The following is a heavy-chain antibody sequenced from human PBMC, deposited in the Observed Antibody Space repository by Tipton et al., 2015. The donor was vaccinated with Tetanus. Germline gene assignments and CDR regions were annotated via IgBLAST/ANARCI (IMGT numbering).Heavy chain of an antibody. J-gene: IGHJ4*02. D-gene: IGHD3-10*01. CDR3: AKDLYSTHGWGYFDY. Sequence: QVQLVQSGGGVVQPGRSLRLSCAASGFTFSNYVMHWVRQAPGKGLEWVAVISYDGSNKYYADSVKGRFAISRDNAKNTLYLQMNSLRAEDTAIYYCAKDLYSTHGWGYFDYWGQGTLVTVSS. CDR1: GFTFSNYV. V-gene: IGHV3-30*09. CDR2: ISYDGSNK.